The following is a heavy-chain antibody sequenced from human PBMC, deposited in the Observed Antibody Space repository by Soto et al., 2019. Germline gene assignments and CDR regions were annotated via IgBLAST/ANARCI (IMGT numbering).Heavy chain of an antibody. CDR2: IFHDGTA. J-gene: IGHJ4*02. CDR1: GVSLTSGNW. D-gene: IGHD3-22*01. CDR3: ARPVYDTSLNYMYFDF. V-gene: IGHV4-4*02. Sequence: SETLSLTCAVSGVSLTSGNWWTWVRQSPQRGLEYIGEIFHDGTANYYPSFERRVAMSVDTSRNQFSLKLTSVTAADTAVYFCARPVYDTSLNYMYFDFWGPGTLVTVSS.